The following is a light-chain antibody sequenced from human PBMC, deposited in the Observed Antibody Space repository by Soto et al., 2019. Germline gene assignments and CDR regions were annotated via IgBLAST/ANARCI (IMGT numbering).Light chain of an antibody. CDR2: DVS. CDR3: SSYTTSNSRQIV. CDR1: SSDVDGYNY. V-gene: IGLV2-14*03. Sequence: QSSLTQPASVSGSPGQSITISCTGTSSDVDGYNYVSWYQHHPGKAPKLIIYDVSNRPSGVSNRFSGSKSGNTASLTISGLQPEVEADYYCSSYTTSNSRQIVFGTGTKVT. J-gene: IGLJ1*01.